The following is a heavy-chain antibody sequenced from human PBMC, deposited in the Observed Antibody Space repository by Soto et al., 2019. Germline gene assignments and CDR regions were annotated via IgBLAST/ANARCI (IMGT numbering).Heavy chain of an antibody. CDR2: ISSDGSNK. CDR3: AKDQLRGVRGVITYYCGMDV. CDR1: GFTFSRYG. V-gene: IGHV3-30*18. Sequence: QVQLVESGGGVVQPGRSLRLSCAASGFTFSRYGMHWVRQAPGKGLEWVAVISSDGSNKYYADSVKGRFTISRDNSKTTLYLQLNSLRAEDTAVYYCAKDQLRGVRGVITYYCGMDVWGQGTTVTVSS. J-gene: IGHJ6*02. D-gene: IGHD3-10*01.